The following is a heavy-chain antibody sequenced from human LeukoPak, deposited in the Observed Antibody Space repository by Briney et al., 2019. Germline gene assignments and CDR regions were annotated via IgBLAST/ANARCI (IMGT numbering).Heavy chain of an antibody. CDR1: GDIFNSYS. J-gene: IGHJ4*02. CDR3: ARSRHYDSSGYHDY. Sequence: ASVKVSCKASGDIFNSYSISWVRQAPGQGLEWMGGIIPMFGSANYAQTFQGRVTITTDQSTSTAYMELSSLRSEDTAVYYCARSRHYDSSGYHDYWGQGTLVTVSS. V-gene: IGHV1-69*05. D-gene: IGHD3-22*01. CDR2: IIPMFGSA.